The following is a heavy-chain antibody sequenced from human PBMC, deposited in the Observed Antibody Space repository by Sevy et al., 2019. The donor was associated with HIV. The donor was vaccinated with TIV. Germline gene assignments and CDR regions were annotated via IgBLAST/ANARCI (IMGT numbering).Heavy chain of an antibody. CDR3: ARVGFNWNDVDY. D-gene: IGHD1-20*01. V-gene: IGHV4-61*01. Sequence: SETLSLTCTVSYGSVRNGNQYWTWIRQPPGKGLEWIGYIHNSGDTNYNPSLKSRLTISRDTSKNRFSLNLKSVTAADTAVYYCARVGFNWNDVDYWGQGTLVTVSS. CDR2: IHNSGDT. CDR1: YGSVRNGNQY. J-gene: IGHJ4*02.